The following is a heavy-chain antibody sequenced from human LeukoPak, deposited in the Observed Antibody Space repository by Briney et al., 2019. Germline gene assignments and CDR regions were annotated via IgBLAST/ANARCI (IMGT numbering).Heavy chain of an antibody. CDR2: ISYDGSNK. D-gene: IGHD6-19*01. CDR3: ARDLRHSSTDH. CDR1: GFTFSSYA. J-gene: IGHJ5*02. Sequence: GGSLRLSCAASGFTFSSYAMHWVRQAPGKGLEWVAVISYDGSNKYYADSVKGRFTISRDNSKNTLYLQMNSLRAEDTAVYYCARDLRHSSTDHWGQGTLVTVSS. V-gene: IGHV3-30*04.